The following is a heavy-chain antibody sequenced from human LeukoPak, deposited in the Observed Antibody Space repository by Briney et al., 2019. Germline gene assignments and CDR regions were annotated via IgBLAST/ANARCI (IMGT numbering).Heavy chain of an antibody. Sequence: GRSLRLSCAASGFTFSSYAMHWVRQAPGKGLEWVAVISYDGSNKYYADSVKGRFTISRDNSKNTLYLQMNSLRAEDTAVYYCATGDSSGYYPYYFDYWGQGTLVTVSS. J-gene: IGHJ4*02. CDR3: ATGDSSGYYPYYFDY. CDR2: ISYDGSNK. V-gene: IGHV3-30*04. D-gene: IGHD3-22*01. CDR1: GFTFSSYA.